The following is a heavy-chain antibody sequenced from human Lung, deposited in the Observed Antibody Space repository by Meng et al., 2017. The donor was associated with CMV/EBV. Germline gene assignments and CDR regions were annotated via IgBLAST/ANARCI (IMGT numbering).Heavy chain of an antibody. J-gene: IGHJ4*02. D-gene: IGHD4/OR15-4a*01. Sequence: GGSXRLXCAASGFNFSSYGMHWVRQAPGKGLEWVAFILYDGSYKYSADSVKGRFTISRDNSKNTLYLQMNSLRAEDTAVYYCAKMVRTLAPGGGFDYWGQGTXVTVSS. CDR3: AKMVRTLAPGGGFDY. CDR1: GFNFSSYG. CDR2: ILYDGSYK. V-gene: IGHV3-30*02.